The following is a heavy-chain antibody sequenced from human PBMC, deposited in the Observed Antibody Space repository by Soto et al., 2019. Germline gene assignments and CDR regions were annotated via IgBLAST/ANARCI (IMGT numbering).Heavy chain of an antibody. CDR3: ARIPTYYDILTGYQNDAFDI. CDR1: GGSISSYY. CDR2: IYYSGST. J-gene: IGHJ3*02. Sequence: SETLSLTCTVSGGSISSYYWSWIRQPPGKGLEWIGYIYYSGSTNYNPSLKSRVTISVDTSKNQFSLKLSSVTAADTAVYYCARIPTYYDILTGYQNDAFDIWGQGTMVTVSS. D-gene: IGHD3-9*01. V-gene: IGHV4-59*01.